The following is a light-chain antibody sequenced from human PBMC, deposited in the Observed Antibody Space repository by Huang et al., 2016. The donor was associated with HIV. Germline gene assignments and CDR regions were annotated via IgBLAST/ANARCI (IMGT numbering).Light chain of an antibody. CDR3: QHYGSSLIT. Sequence: EIVLTQSPGTVSLSPGERATLSCRAGQSVGNYLAWYQQQPGQAPRLLIYDASSRATGIPDRFSGSGSGTDFTLTISRLEPEDFAVYYCQHYGSSLITFGQGTRLEIK. CDR1: QSVGNY. V-gene: IGKV3-20*01. J-gene: IGKJ5*01. CDR2: DAS.